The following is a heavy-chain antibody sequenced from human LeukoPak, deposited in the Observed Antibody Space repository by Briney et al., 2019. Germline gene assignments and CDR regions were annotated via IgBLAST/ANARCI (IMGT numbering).Heavy chain of an antibody. J-gene: IGHJ4*02. D-gene: IGHD3-9*01. V-gene: IGHV1-18*01. CDR3: ARDWAKYYDILTGYSALDY. CDR2: ISAYNGNT. CDR1: GGTFNSYA. Sequence: GASVKVSCKASGGTFNSYAISWVRQAPGQGLEWMGWISAYNGNTNYAQKLQGRVTMTTDTSTSTAYMELRSLRSDDTAVYYCARDWAKYYDILTGYSALDYWGQGTLVTVSS.